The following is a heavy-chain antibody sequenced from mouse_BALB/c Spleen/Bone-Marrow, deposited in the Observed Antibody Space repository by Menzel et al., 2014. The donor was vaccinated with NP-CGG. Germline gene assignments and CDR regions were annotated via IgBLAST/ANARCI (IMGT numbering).Heavy chain of an antibody. V-gene: IGHV4-1*02. CDR3: ARLGYYGGFAY. CDR2: INPDSRTI. CDR1: GFDFSGFW. Sequence: DVHLVESGGGLVQPGRSLKISCAASGFDFSGFWMGWVRLAPGKGLEWIGEINPDSRTINYSPFLKDRFIISRDNAKNTLYLHMSKVRSEDTALYYCARLGYYGGFAYWGQGTLVTVSA. D-gene: IGHD2-3*01. J-gene: IGHJ3*01.